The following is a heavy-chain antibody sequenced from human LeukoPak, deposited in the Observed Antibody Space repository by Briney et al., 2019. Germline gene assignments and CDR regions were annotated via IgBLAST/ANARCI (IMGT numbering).Heavy chain of an antibody. CDR2: IRLSGLTI. D-gene: IGHD3-22*01. Sequence: GVSLRLSCAASGFIFSGYDMNWVRQPPGKGLEWVSFIRLSGLTIYYADSVKGRFTISRHNAKNSLYLQMNSPRAEDTAVYYCARLESGHYYDSSGYYFDAFDIWGQGTMVTV. CDR1: GFIFSGYD. CDR3: ARLESGHYYDSSGYYFDAFDI. J-gene: IGHJ3*02. V-gene: IGHV3-48*03.